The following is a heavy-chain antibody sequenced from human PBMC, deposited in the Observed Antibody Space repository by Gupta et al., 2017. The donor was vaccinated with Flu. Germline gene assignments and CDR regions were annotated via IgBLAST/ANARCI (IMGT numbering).Heavy chain of an antibody. V-gene: IGHV1-69*01. CDR3: ARTSYGGNSDFFYFAMDA. D-gene: IGHD4-17*01. Sequence: AFSWVRQAPGQGLEWMGGIIPSFEATKIAQKFQGRITIVADESSGTAHMDLSSLTSDDTAVYYCARTSYGGNSDFFYFAMDAWGQGATVTVS. CDR1: A. CDR2: IIPSFEAT. J-gene: IGHJ6*02.